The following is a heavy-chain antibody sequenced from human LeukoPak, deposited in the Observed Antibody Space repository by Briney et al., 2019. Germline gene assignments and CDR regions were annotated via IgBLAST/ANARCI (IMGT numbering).Heavy chain of an antibody. D-gene: IGHD3-3*01. CDR3: ATSYLDFWSGKLPGAFDI. CDR1: GFTFTNAW. CDR2: IKSKTDGGTT. V-gene: IGHV3-15*01. J-gene: IGHJ3*02. Sequence: GGSLRLSCAASGFTFTNAWMSWVREASGKGLEWVGRIKSKTDGGTTDYAAPVKGRFTISRDDSKNTLYLQTNILKTEDTAVYYCATSYLDFWSGKLPGAFDIWGQGTTVTVSS.